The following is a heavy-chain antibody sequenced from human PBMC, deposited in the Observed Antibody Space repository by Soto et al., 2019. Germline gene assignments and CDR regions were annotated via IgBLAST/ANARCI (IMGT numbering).Heavy chain of an antibody. Sequence: EVQLLESGGGLVQPGGSLRLSCAASGFPFSSLAMSWVRQAPGKGLEWVSAISGSGTRTYYADSVKVRFTISRDTSKNTLYLQRNSLRADDTAVYYCAEWARYCSGADCRAWGQGTLVTVSS. D-gene: IGHD2-15*01. V-gene: IGHV3-23*01. CDR3: AEWARYCSGADCRA. J-gene: IGHJ5*02. CDR2: ISGSGTRT. CDR1: GFPFSSLA.